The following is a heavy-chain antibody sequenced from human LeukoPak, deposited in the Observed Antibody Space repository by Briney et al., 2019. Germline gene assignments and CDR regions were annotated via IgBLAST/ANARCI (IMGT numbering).Heavy chain of an antibody. D-gene: IGHD6-13*01. CDR1: GFTFSSYW. V-gene: IGHV3-7*01. CDR3: ASSGYSSSWYGEIS. J-gene: IGHJ4*02. Sequence: GGSLRLSCAASGFTFSSYWTSWVRQAPGKGLEWVANIKQDGSEKYYVDSVKGRFTIFRDNAKNSLYLQMNSLRAEDTAVYYCASSGYSSSWYGEISWGQGTLVTVSS. CDR2: IKQDGSEK.